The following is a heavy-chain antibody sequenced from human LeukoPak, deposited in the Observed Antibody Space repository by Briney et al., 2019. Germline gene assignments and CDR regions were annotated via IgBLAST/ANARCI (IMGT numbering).Heavy chain of an antibody. CDR1: GFTVSSNY. CDR3: ARKIPGPWPFDY. CDR2: IYSGGST. Sequence: GGSLRLSCAASGFTVSSNYMSWVRQAPGKGLEWVSVIYSGGSTYYADSVKGRFTISSHNSKNTLYLQMNSLRAEDTAVYYCARKIPGPWPFDYWGQGTLVTVSS. V-gene: IGHV3-53*04. J-gene: IGHJ4*02.